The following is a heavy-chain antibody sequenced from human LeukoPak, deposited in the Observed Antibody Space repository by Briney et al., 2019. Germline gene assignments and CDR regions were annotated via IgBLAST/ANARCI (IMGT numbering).Heavy chain of an antibody. J-gene: IGHJ4*02. D-gene: IGHD3-16*01. V-gene: IGHV3-74*01. CDR3: ARDAHTGDDFDY. CDR2: INSDGSST. Sequence: PGGSLRLSCAASGFTFSSYWMHWGRQAPGKGLVWVSGINSDGSSTRYADSVKGRFTISRDNAKNTLYLQMNSLRAEDTAVYYCARDAHTGDDFDYWGQGTLVTVSS. CDR1: GFTFSSYW.